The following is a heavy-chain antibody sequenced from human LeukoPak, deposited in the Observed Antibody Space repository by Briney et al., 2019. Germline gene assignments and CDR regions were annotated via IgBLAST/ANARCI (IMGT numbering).Heavy chain of an antibody. V-gene: IGHV1-69*04. CDR2: IIPILGIA. CDR1: GGTFSSYA. CDR3: ARDRVTQAYFDY. J-gene: IGHJ4*02. D-gene: IGHD3-10*01. Sequence: SVKVSCKASGGTFSSYAISWVRQAPGQGLEWMGGIIPILGIANYAQKFQGRVTITADKSTSTAYMELSSLRSEDTAVYYCARDRVTQAYFDYWGQGTLVTVSS.